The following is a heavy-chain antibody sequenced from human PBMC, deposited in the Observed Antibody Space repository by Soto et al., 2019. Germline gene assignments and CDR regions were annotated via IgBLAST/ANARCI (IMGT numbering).Heavy chain of an antibody. CDR1: GGSISSGDSY. J-gene: IGHJ6*02. D-gene: IGHD3-16*01. V-gene: IGHV4-30-4*01. CDR2: IYYSGST. CDR3: AREGAASYSYYYGTDV. Sequence: TSATRSLTCPVSGGSISSGDSYWSWIRQSPGKGLEWIGYIYYSGSTYYNPSLKSRVTISVDTSKNQFSLKLNSVTAADTAVYYCAREGAASYSYYYGTDVWGQGTTVTVS.